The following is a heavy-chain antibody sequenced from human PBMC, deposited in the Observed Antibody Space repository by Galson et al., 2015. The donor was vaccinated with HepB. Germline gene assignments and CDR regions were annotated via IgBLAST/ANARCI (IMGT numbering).Heavy chain of an antibody. Sequence: SLRLSCAASGFTFDDYAMHWVRQAPGKGLEWVSGISWNSGSIGYADSVKGRFTISRDNAKNSLYLQMNSLRAEDTALYYCAKENSSSWVYYGMDVWGQGTTVTVSS. J-gene: IGHJ6*02. CDR2: ISWNSGSI. CDR3: AKENSSSWVYYGMDV. D-gene: IGHD6-13*01. V-gene: IGHV3-9*01. CDR1: GFTFDDYA.